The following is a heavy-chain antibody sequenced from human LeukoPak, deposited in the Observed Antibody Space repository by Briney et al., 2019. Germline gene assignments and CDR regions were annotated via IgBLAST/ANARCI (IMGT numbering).Heavy chain of an antibody. J-gene: IGHJ4*02. D-gene: IGHD3-16*01. CDR3: ASSWGSAIDF. CDR1: GFSFSSYW. Sequence: GGSLRLSCAASGFSFSSYWMHWVRQAPGKGPVWVSFIKTDGRTTRYADSVTGRFTVSTDNAKNSLYLQMTSLRAEDTAVYYCASSWGSAIDFWGQGTLVTVSS. CDR2: IKTDGRTT. V-gene: IGHV3-74*01.